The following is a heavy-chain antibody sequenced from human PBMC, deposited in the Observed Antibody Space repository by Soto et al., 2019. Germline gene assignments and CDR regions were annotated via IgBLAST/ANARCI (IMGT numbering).Heavy chain of an antibody. J-gene: IGHJ6*02. V-gene: IGHV4-61*01. Sequence: SETLSLTCTVSGGSVSSGSYYWSWIRQPPGKGLEWIGYIYYSGSTNYNPSLKSRVTISVDTSKNQFSLKLISVTAADTAVYYCAREGNSGPHSYYGLDVWGQGTTVTVSS. CDR1: GGSVSSGSYY. CDR2: IYYSGST. D-gene: IGHD4-4*01. CDR3: AREGNSGPHSYYGLDV.